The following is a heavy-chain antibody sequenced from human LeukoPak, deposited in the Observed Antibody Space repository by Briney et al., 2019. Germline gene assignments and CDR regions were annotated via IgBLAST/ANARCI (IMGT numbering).Heavy chain of an antibody. CDR2: IKSDGSST. J-gene: IGHJ4*02. CDR1: GFILNSHW. Sequence: GGSLRLSCATSGFILNSHWMHLVRQDPGEGLVWVSRIKSDGSSTSYANSVKGRFTISRDNAKNTLYLQMNSLRVEETAVYYCARVKGYDSSGPFDYWGQGTLVTVSS. V-gene: IGHV3-74*01. CDR3: ARVKGYDSSGPFDY. D-gene: IGHD3-22*01.